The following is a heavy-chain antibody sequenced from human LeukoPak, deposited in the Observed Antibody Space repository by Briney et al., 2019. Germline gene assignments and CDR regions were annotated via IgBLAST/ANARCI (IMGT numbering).Heavy chain of an antibody. CDR1: AFTFNTFDNFA. J-gene: IGHJ6*03. Sequence: GGSLRLSCSVSAFTFNTFDNFAMNWVRQAPGKGLEWVSAISGSGGSTYYADSVKGRFTISRDNSKNTLYLQMNSLRAEDTAVYYCAKNEEAYYSSSWYRFLRTDYYYMDVWGKGTTVTISS. V-gene: IGHV3-23*01. D-gene: IGHD6-13*01. CDR3: AKNEEAYYSSSWYRFLRTDYYYMDV. CDR2: ISGSGGST.